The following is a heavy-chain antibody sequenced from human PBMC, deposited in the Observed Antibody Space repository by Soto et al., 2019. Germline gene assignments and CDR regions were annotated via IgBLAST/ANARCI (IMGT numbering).Heavy chain of an antibody. CDR2: ISSNGGTT. CDR1: GFTFSRYT. D-gene: IGHD3-16*01. J-gene: IGHJ3*01. CDR3: ARDMDPRDYNYIAPDAFDL. Sequence: GGSLRLSCAASGFTFSRYTMHWVRQAPGNGLEYVSAISSNGGTTYYANSVKGRFTISRDNSKNTLYLQMGSLSTEDMAVYYCARDMDPRDYNYIAPDAFDLWGQGTMVTVSS. V-gene: IGHV3-64*01.